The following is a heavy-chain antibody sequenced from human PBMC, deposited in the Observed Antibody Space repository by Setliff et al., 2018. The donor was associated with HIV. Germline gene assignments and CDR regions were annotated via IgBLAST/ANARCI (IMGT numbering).Heavy chain of an antibody. CDR3: ARTQYTTTWPGNY. J-gene: IGHJ4*02. CDR1: GYTLTEVS. D-gene: IGHD1-1*01. Sequence: VASVKVSCKASGYTLTEVSMHWVRQAHGLDWMGYFDPEDGETVYAQKFQGRVTMTEDTSTSTVDLELRGLRADDTAIYYCARTQYTTTWPGNYWGQGTLVTVSS. CDR2: FDPEDGET. V-gene: IGHV1-24*01.